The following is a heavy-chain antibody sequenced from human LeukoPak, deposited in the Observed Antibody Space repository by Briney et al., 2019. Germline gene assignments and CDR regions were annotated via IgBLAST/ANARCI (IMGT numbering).Heavy chain of an antibody. D-gene: IGHD3-22*01. CDR3: ARDNRAIVVSWEAFDI. V-gene: IGHV1-69*06. Sequence: SVKVSCKASGGTFSSYAISWVRQAPGQGLEWMGGIIPIFGTANYAQKFQGRVTITADKSTSTAYMELSSLRSDDTAVYYCARDNRAIVVSWEAFDIWGQGTMVTVSS. CDR1: GGTFSSYA. J-gene: IGHJ3*02. CDR2: IIPIFGTA.